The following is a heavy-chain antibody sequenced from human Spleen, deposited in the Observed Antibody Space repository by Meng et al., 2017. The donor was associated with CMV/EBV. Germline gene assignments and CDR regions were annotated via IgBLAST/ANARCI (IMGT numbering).Heavy chain of an antibody. Sequence: LSLTCAASGFTFNSYAMSWVRQAPGKGLEWVSLIYSGGSSTYYADSVKGRFTISRDNSKNTLYLQMNSLRAEDTAIYYCAKNRGAHYYYAMDVWGQGTTVTVSS. CDR3: AKNRGAHYYYAMDV. CDR2: IYSGGSST. CDR1: GFTFNSYA. J-gene: IGHJ6*02. V-gene: IGHV3-23*03. D-gene: IGHD1-26*01.